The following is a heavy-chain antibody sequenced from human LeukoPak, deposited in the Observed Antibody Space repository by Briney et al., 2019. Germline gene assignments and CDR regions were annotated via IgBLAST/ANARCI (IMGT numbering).Heavy chain of an antibody. V-gene: IGHV3-23*01. Sequence: GGSLRLSCAASGFTFSSYAMSWVRQAPGKGLEWVSAISGSGGSTYYADSVKGRFTISRDNSKNTLYLQMNSLRAEDTAVYYCTTYYYDSSGHPYFDYWGQGTLVTVSS. D-gene: IGHD3-22*01. J-gene: IGHJ4*02. CDR3: TTYYYDSSGHPYFDY. CDR2: ISGSGGST. CDR1: GFTFSSYA.